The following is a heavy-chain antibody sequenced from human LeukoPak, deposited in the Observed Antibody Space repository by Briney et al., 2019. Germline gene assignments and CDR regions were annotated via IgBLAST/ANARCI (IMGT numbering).Heavy chain of an antibody. CDR3: ARDESDYDILTGYSSGLFDY. V-gene: IGHV3-74*01. CDR1: GFTFSSYW. CDR2: INSDGSST. Sequence: GGSLRLSCAASGFTFSSYWMHWVRQAPGKGLVWVSRINSDGSSTSYADSVKGRFTISRDNAKNTLYLQMNSLRAENTAVYYCARDESDYDILTGYSSGLFDYWGQRTLVTVSS. D-gene: IGHD3-9*01. J-gene: IGHJ4*02.